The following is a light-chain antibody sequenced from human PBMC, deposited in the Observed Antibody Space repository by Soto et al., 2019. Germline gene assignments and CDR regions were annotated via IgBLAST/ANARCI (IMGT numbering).Light chain of an antibody. J-gene: IGKJ4*01. Sequence: DIQMTQAASTLSASVGGRVTITCRASQSISTWLAWYQQKPGKAPKLLIYKASSLEGGVPSRFSGSGSGTEFNITISSLQPDDFATYYCQQYNTYPLTFGGGTTVEIK. V-gene: IGKV1-5*03. CDR2: KAS. CDR1: QSISTW. CDR3: QQYNTYPLT.